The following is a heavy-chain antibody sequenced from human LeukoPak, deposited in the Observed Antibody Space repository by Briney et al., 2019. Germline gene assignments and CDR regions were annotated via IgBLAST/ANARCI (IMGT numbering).Heavy chain of an antibody. Sequence: GGPLRLSCAASGFTFSSYNMNWVRQAPGKGLEWVSSISTSSSYIYYADSVKGRFTISRDNAKKSVFLQMNSLRAEDTAAYYCARDRSNIAASDGWFDPWGQGTLVTVSS. D-gene: IGHD6-13*01. CDR3: ARDRSNIAASDGWFDP. CDR2: ISTSSSYI. V-gene: IGHV3-21*01. J-gene: IGHJ5*02. CDR1: GFTFSSYN.